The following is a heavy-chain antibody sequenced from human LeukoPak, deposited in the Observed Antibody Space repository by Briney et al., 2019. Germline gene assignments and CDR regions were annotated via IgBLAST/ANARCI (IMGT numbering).Heavy chain of an antibody. V-gene: IGHV4-59*01. Sequence: SETLSLTCNVSGGSISSYYWSWIRRPPGKGLEWIGYIYYSGSTNYNPSLKSRVTISVDTSKNQFSLKLSSVTAADTAVYYCAREGYSYGPFDYWGQGTLVTVSS. D-gene: IGHD5-18*01. CDR1: GGSISSYY. J-gene: IGHJ4*02. CDR2: IYYSGST. CDR3: AREGYSYGPFDY.